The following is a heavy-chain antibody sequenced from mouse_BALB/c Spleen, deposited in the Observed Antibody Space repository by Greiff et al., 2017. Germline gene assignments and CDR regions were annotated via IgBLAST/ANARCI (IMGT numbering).Heavy chain of an antibody. CDR1: GFNIKDTY. CDR3: ARGLRTFDYFDD. D-gene: IGHD5-5*01. CDR2: IDPANGNT. Sequence: VQLQQSGAELVKPGASVKLSCTASGFNIKDTYMHWVKQRPEQGLEWIGRIDPANGNTKYDPKFQGKATITADTSSNTAYLQLSSLTSEDTAVYYCARGLRTFDYFDDGGQGTTLTVSS. V-gene: IGHV14-3*02. J-gene: IGHJ2*01.